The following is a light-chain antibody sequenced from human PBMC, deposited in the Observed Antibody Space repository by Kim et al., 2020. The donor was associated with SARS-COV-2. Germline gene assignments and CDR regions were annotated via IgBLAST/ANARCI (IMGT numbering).Light chain of an antibody. J-gene: IGLJ3*02. CDR1: NIGNKN. CDR2: YDN. CDR3: HVWDGSSDHEV. Sequence: GKTAPITCGGNNIGNKNGHWYQQKPGQAPVLVIYYDNDRPSGIPERFSGSNSGNTATLTISSVEAGDEADYYCHVWDGSSDHEVFGGGTKVTVL. V-gene: IGLV3-21*04.